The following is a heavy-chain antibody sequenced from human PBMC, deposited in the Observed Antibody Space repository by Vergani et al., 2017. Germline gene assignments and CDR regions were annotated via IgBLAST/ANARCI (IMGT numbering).Heavy chain of an antibody. V-gene: IGHV4-34*01. D-gene: IGHD3-22*01. Sequence: QVQLQQWGAGLLKPSETLSLTCAVYGGSFSGYYWSWIRKPPGKGLGWFGEINHSGSTNYNPSLKSRVTISVDTSKNQFSLKLSSVTAADTAVYYCARVGGRYYDSSGYYSYYYGMDVWGQGTTVTVSS. CDR2: INHSGST. CDR3: ARVGGRYYDSSGYYSYYYGMDV. J-gene: IGHJ6*02. CDR1: GGSFSGYY.